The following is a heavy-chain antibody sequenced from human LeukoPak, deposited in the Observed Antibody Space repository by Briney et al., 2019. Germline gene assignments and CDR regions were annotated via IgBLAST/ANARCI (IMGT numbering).Heavy chain of an antibody. CDR1: GGSVSSGSYY. J-gene: IGHJ4*02. D-gene: IGHD4-23*01. Sequence: SETLSLTCTVSGGSVSSGSYYWSWIRQPPGKGLEWIGYIYYSGSTNYNPSLKSRVTISVDTSKNQSSLKLSSVTAADTAVYYCARDGGYGGNSGPFDYWGQGTLVTVSS. V-gene: IGHV4-61*01. CDR3: ARDGGYGGNSGPFDY. CDR2: IYYSGST.